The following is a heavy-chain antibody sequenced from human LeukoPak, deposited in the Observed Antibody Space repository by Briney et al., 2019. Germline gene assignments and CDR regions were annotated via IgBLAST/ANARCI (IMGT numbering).Heavy chain of an antibody. D-gene: IGHD1-14*01. J-gene: IGHJ3*02. V-gene: IGHV3-30-3*01. CDR1: GFTFSSYA. CDR2: ISYDGSNK. Sequence: GGSLRLSCAASGFTFSSYAMHWVRQAPGKGLEWVAVISYDGSNKYYADSVKGRFTISRDNSKNTLYLQMNSLRAEDTAVYYCANRVDIWGQGTMVTVSS. CDR3: ANRVDI.